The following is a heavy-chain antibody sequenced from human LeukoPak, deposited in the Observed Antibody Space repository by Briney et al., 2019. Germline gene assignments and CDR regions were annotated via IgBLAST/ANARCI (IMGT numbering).Heavy chain of an antibody. J-gene: IGHJ4*02. Sequence: ASVKVSCKASGYTFTGYYMHWVRQAPGQGLEWMGWINPNSGGTNYAQKLQGRVTMTRDTSISTAYMELSRLRSDDTAVYYCARDHRLDEGYFDYWGQGTLVTVSS. CDR3: ARDHRLDEGYFDY. V-gene: IGHV1-2*02. CDR2: INPNSGGT. CDR1: GYTFTGYY. D-gene: IGHD6-19*01.